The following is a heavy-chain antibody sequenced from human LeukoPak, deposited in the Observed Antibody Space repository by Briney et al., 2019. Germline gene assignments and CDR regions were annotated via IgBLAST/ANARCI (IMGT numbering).Heavy chain of an antibody. CDR3: ARRASGYRQSYFDY. V-gene: IGHV3-64*01. D-gene: IGHD3-22*01. CDR2: ISSNGGST. CDR1: GFTFSIYA. J-gene: IGHJ4*02. Sequence: GRSLRLSCAASGFTFSIYAMHWVRQAPGKGLEYVSAISSNGGSTYYANSVKGRFTISRDNSKNTMYLQMGSVRAEDMAVYYCARRASGYRQSYFDYWGQGTLVTVSS.